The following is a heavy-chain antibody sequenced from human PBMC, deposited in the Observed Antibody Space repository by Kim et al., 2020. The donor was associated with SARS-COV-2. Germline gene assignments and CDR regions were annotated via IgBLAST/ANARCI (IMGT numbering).Heavy chain of an antibody. CDR3: ARGSDSSSWYSGFDY. V-gene: IGHV1-69*01. Sequence: QKFQGRFTITADESTSTAYMELSSLRSEDTAVYYCARGSDSSSWYSGFDYWGQGTLVTVSS. J-gene: IGHJ4*02. D-gene: IGHD6-13*01.